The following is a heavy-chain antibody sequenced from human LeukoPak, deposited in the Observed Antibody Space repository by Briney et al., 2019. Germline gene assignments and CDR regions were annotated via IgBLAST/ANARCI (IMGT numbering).Heavy chain of an antibody. CDR1: GFLFNTYG. CDR2: IRYDGNNK. J-gene: IGHJ4*02. V-gene: IGHV3-30*02. D-gene: IGHD3-3*01. Sequence: SGGSLRLSCAASGFLFNTYGMHWVRQAPGKGLEWVAFIRYDGNNKYYADSVKGRFTISRDNSKNTLYLQMNSLRAEDTAVYYCAKLVGMDYDFWSGTVDYWGQGTLVTVSS. CDR3: AKLVGMDYDFWSGTVDY.